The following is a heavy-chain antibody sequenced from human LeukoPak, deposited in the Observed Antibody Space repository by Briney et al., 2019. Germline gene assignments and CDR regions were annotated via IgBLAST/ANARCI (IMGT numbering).Heavy chain of an antibody. CDR1: GFTFTNYA. J-gene: IGHJ4*02. CDR2: INSDGDGT. Sequence: GGSLRLSCAASGFTFTNYAMHWVRQAPGKGLEFVAAINSDGDGTYYGNSVKGRFTISRDTSKNTLFLQMDSLRPDDTSVYYCARDKRNSNGWYATFDYWGQGTLVTVCS. D-gene: IGHD6-19*01. CDR3: ARDKRNSNGWYATFDY. V-gene: IGHV3-64*01.